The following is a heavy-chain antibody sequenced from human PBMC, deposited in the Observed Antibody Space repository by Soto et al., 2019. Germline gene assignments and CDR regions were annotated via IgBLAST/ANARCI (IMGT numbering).Heavy chain of an antibody. V-gene: IGHV1-3*01. CDR3: ARVSHYDILTGYYYYFDY. J-gene: IGHJ4*02. Sequence: ASVKVSCKASGYTFTSYAMHWVRQAPGQRLEWMGWINAGNGNTKYSQKFQGRVTITRDTSASTAYMELSSLRSEDTAVYYCARVSHYDILTGYYYYFDYWGQGTLVTVSS. CDR2: INAGNGNT. CDR1: GYTFTSYA. D-gene: IGHD3-9*01.